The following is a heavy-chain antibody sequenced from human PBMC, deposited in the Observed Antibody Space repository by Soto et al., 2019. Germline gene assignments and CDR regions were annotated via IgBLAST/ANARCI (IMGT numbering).Heavy chain of an antibody. J-gene: IGHJ4*02. V-gene: IGHV3-21*01. Sequence: PGGSLRLSCAASGFTFSTYGMNWVRQAPGKALEWVSFIINSGSYIYYVDSMKGRFTVSRDNTQNSVYLQMHSLRVEDTAVYYCARVYLGCSSSTCLYYFGYWGQGTMVTVS. CDR2: IINSGSYI. CDR1: GFTFSTYG. D-gene: IGHD2-2*01. CDR3: ARVYLGCSSSTCLYYFGY.